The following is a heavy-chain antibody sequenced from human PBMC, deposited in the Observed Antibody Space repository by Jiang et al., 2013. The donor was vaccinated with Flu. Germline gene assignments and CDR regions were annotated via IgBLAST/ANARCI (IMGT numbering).Heavy chain of an antibody. CDR1: GYTFTSYG. CDR2: ISAYNGNT. D-gene: IGHD3-22*01. V-gene: IGHV1-18*01. CDR3: ARGGRGSGYWEFSSFPFDY. J-gene: IGHJ4*02. Sequence: SGAEVKKPGASVKVSCKASGYTFTSYGISWVRQAPGQGLEWMGWISAYNGNTNYAQKLQGRVTMTTDTSTSTAYMELRSLRSDDTAVYYCARGGRGSGYWEFSSFPFDYWGQGTLVTVSS.